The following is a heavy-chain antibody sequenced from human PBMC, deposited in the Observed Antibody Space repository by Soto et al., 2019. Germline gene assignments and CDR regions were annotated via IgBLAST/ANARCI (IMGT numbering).Heavy chain of an antibody. D-gene: IGHD2-2*02. CDR2: IIPILGIA. CDR1: GGTFSSYT. CDR3: ARPYCSSTSCYNGAFDI. V-gene: IGHV1-69*02. J-gene: IGHJ3*02. Sequence: SVKVSCKASGGTFSSYTISWVRQAPGQGLEWMGRIIPILGIANYAQKFQGRVTITADKSTSTAYMELSSLRSEDTAVYYCARPYCSSTSCYNGAFDIWGQGTMVTVS.